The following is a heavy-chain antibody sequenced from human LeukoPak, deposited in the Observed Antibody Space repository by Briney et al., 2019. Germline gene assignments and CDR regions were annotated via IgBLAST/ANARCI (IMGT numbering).Heavy chain of an antibody. Sequence: SETLSLTCAVYGGSFSGYYWSWIRQPPGKGLEWIGEINHSGSTSYNPSLKSRVTISVDTSKNQFSLKLSSVTAADTAVYYCARRYNYYDSSGYLGYWGQGTLVTVSS. CDR2: INHSGST. J-gene: IGHJ4*02. V-gene: IGHV4-34*01. D-gene: IGHD3-22*01. CDR1: GGSFSGYY. CDR3: ARRYNYYDSSGYLGY.